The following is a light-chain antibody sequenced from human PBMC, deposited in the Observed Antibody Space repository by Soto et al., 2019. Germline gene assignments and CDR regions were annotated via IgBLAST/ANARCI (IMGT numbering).Light chain of an antibody. Sequence: QLVLTQSSSASASLGSSVKLTCTLSSGHSSYIIAWHHQQPGKAPRYLMKLEGSGSYNKGSGVPDRFSGSSSGADRYLTISILQVEDEANYYCETWDSNTRVFGGGTKVTVL. V-gene: IGLV4-60*02. J-gene: IGLJ2*01. CDR1: SGHSSYI. CDR3: ETWDSNTRV. CDR2: LEGSGSY.